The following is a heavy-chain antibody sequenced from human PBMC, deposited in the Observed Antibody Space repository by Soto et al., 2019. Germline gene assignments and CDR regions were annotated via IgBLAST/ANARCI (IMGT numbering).Heavy chain of an antibody. CDR1: GYTFTSYD. V-gene: IGHV1-8*01. J-gene: IGHJ4*02. CDR3: ARALGKPRSLSAKYYFDY. Sequence: ASVKVSCKASGYTFTSYDINWVRQATGQGLEWMGWMNPNSGNTGYAQKFQGRVTMTRNTSISTAYMELSSLRSEDTAVYYCARALGKPRSLSAKYYFDYWGQGTLVTVSS. CDR2: MNPNSGNT. D-gene: IGHD3-16*01.